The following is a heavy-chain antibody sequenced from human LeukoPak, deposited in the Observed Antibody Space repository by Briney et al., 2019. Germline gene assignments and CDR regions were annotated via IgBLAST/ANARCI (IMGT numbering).Heavy chain of an antibody. CDR3: ARDLRTAVAGNWFDP. J-gene: IGHJ5*02. Sequence: ASVKVSCKASGYTFTSYGISWVRQAPGQGLEWMGWISAYNGNTNYAQKLQGRVTMTTDTSTSTAYMELRSLRSDDTAVYYCARDLRTAVAGNWFDPWGQGTLVTVSS. V-gene: IGHV1-18*01. CDR2: ISAYNGNT. CDR1: GYTFTSYG. D-gene: IGHD6-19*01.